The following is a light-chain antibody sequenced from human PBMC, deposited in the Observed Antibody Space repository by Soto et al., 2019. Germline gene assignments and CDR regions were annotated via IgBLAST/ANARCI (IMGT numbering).Light chain of an antibody. Sequence: QSVLTQPPPASGSPGPSVTISCTGTSSDVGGYNYVSWYQQHPGRAPKLMIYEVSKRPSGVPDRFSGSKSGSTASLTVSGLQPEDEADYYCSSYAGSSNLGVFGGGT. CDR3: SSYAGSSNLGV. V-gene: IGLV2-8*01. J-gene: IGLJ2*01. CDR2: EVS. CDR1: SSDVGGYNY.